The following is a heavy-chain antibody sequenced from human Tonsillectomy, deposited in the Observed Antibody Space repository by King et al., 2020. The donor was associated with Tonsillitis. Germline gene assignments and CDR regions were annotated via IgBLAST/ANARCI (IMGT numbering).Heavy chain of an antibody. J-gene: IGHJ4*02. D-gene: IGHD1-1*01. Sequence: QLVQSGADVKKPGASVKVSCKASGYTFISYGISWVRQAPGQGLEWMGWISAYNGNTNYAQKLQGRVTMTTDTSTSPAYMDLRSLRSDDTAVYSCARTTGITRVSDYWGQGTLVTVSS. CDR2: ISAYNGNT. CDR1: GYTFISYG. V-gene: IGHV1-18*01. CDR3: ARTTGITRVSDY.